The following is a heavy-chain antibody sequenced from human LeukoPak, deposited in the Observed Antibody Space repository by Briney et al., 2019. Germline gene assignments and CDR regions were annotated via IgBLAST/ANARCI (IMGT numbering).Heavy chain of an antibody. D-gene: IGHD3-16*01. Sequence: SETLSLTCTVSGGSISGHYWTWIRQPPGKGLEWIGQTHYSGRPDYNPSLKSRVTISVDTSKNQLSLKVTSVTGADTAVYYCARFGVDYDMDVWGQGTTVTVSS. CDR1: GGSISGHY. V-gene: IGHV4-59*11. CDR3: ARFGVDYDMDV. CDR2: THYSGRP. J-gene: IGHJ6*02.